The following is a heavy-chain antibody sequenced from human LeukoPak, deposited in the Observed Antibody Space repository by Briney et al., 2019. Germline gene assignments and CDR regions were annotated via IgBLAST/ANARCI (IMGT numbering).Heavy chain of an antibody. CDR2: ISSSSSYI. CDR1: GFTFSSYS. Sequence: GGSLRLSCAASGFTFSSYSMNWVRQAPGKGLEWVSSISSSSSYIYYADSVKGRFTISRDSAKNSLYLQMNSLRAEDTAVYYCVVVVVPAAIKWLDPWGQGTLVTVSS. V-gene: IGHV3-21*01. J-gene: IGHJ5*02. CDR3: VVVVVPAAIKWLDP. D-gene: IGHD2-2*01.